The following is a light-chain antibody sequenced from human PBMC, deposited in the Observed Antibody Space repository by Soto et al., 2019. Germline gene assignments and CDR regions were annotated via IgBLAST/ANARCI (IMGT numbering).Light chain of an antibody. J-gene: IGKJ2*01. Sequence: EIQMTQSPSTLYASVGDRVTITCRASQNINNWLAWYQQKAGKAPKILISDASTLECGVPSRFSGSGSGTEFTLTISSLQPDDFATYYCQQYKSYSAFGQGTKLEIK. CDR1: QNINNW. V-gene: IGKV1-5*01. CDR3: QQYKSYSA. CDR2: DAS.